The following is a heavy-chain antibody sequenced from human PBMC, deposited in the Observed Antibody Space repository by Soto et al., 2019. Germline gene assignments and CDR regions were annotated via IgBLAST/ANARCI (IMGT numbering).Heavy chain of an antibody. CDR1: GFTFSSYE. Sequence: WGSLRLSGAASGFTFSSYEMNWVLQAPGKGLEWVSYISSSGSTIYYADSVKGRFTISRDNAKNSLYLQMNSLRAEDTAVYYCAREGSGSFDYWGQGTLVTVSS. V-gene: IGHV3-48*03. CDR3: AREGSGSFDY. D-gene: IGHD3-3*01. J-gene: IGHJ4*02. CDR2: ISSSGSTI.